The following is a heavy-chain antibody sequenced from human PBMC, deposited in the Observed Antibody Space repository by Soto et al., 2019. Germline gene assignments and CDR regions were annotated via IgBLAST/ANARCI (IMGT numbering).Heavy chain of an antibody. V-gene: IGHV6-1*01. CDR3: ARDDGWKGYGMDV. CDR2: TYYRSKWYN. J-gene: IGHJ6*02. D-gene: IGHD6-19*01. CDR1: GDSVSSNSVA. Sequence: SQTFSLTCAISGDSVSSNSVAWNWIRQSPSRGLEWLGRTYYRSKWYNDYAVSVKSRITINPDTSKNQFSLQLNSVTPEDTAVYYCARDDGWKGYGMDVWGQGTTVTVSS.